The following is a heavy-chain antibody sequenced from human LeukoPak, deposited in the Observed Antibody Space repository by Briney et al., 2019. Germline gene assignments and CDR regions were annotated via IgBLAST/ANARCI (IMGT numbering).Heavy chain of an antibody. CDR2: ISGNNDNP. CDR1: GGTFSSYA. D-gene: IGHD2-2*01. CDR3: ARDGTSTDDY. V-gene: IGHV1-18*01. J-gene: IGHJ4*02. Sequence: EASVKVSCKASGGTFSSYAISWARQAPGQGLEWIAWISGNNDNPNYGQKFQGRFTVTTDSSTSTAYMELRNLRSDDTAVYYCARDGTSTDDYWGQGTLVTVSS.